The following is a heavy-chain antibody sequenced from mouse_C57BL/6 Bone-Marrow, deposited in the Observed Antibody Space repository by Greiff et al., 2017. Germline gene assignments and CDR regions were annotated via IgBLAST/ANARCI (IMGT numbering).Heavy chain of an antibody. CDR2: INPYNGGT. J-gene: IGHJ3*01. D-gene: IGHD2-5*01. Sequence: VQLQQSGPVLVKPGASVKMSCKASGYTFTDYYMNWVKQSHGKSLEWIGVINPYNGGTSYNQKFKGKATLTVDKSSSTAYMELNSLTSEDSAVYYCARLCSNYIAWFAYWGQGTLVTVSA. V-gene: IGHV1-19*01. CDR1: GYTFTDYY. CDR3: ARLCSNYIAWFAY.